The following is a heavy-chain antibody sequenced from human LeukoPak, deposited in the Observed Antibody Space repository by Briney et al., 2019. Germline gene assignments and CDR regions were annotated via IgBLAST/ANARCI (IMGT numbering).Heavy chain of an antibody. CDR1: GGSFSGYY. CDR2: INHSGST. J-gene: IGHJ4*02. V-gene: IGHV4-34*01. D-gene: IGHD3-10*01. Sequence: PSETLSLTCAVYGGSFSGYYWSWIRQPLGKGLEWIGEINHSGSTNHNPSLKSRVTISVDTSKNQFSLKLSSVTAADTAVYYCANYYGSGSVDYWGQGTLVTVSS. CDR3: ANYYGSGSVDY.